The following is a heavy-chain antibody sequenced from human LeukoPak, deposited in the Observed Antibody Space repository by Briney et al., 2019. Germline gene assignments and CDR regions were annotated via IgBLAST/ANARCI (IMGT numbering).Heavy chain of an antibody. D-gene: IGHD1-14*01. CDR2: FQTNGNT. J-gene: IGHJ4*02. Sequence: TSETLSLTCTVSGASIRSYHWSWIRQPAGKGLDWIGRFQTNGNTNSHPSLKSRVAMSVDASNNQFALRLSSVTAADTAVYYCGSSEVGRTTSGTHDFWGQGTLVTVSA. CDR1: GASIRSYH. CDR3: GSSEVGRTTSGTHDF. V-gene: IGHV4-4*07.